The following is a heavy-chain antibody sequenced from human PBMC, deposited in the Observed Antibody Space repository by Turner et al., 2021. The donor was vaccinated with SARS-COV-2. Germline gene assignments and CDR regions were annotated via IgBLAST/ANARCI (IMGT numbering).Heavy chain of an antibody. CDR3: ARHRYDSSTDCFDP. CDR2: IYYSGST. D-gene: IGHD3-9*01. CDR1: GCAISTYY. V-gene: IGHV4-59*08. Sequence: VPLQESGPGLVKPSATLSLTCTVPGCAISTYYWRWIRQPPGKGLEWIGYIYYSGSTNYNPSLKGRVTMSLDTSKNQFSLKLCSVTATDTAVYYCARHRYDSSTDCFDPWGQGTLVTVSS. J-gene: IGHJ5*02.